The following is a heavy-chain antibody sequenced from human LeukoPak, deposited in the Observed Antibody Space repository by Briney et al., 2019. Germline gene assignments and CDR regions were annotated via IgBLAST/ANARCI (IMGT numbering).Heavy chain of an antibody. CDR2: IYTSGST. CDR1: GGSISSYY. J-gene: IGHJ5*02. Sequence: SETLSLTCTVSGGSISSYYWSWIRQPAGKGLEWIERIYTSGSTNYDPSLKSRVTMSVDTSKNQFSLKLSSVTAADTAVYYCAREVELRPIMHNWFDPWGQGTLVTVSS. V-gene: IGHV4-4*07. CDR3: AREVELRPIMHNWFDP. D-gene: IGHD1-7*01.